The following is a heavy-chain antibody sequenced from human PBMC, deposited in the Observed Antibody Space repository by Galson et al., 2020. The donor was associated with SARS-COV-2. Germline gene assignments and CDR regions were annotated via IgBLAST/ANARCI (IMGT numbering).Heavy chain of an antibody. CDR1: GGSISSSSYY. CDR3: AIQKYYYDGSGYFFDY. Sequence: SETLSLTCTVYGGSISSSSYYWGWLRQPPGKGLEWFGSIYYRGYTYYNPSLKSRVSISVDTSKNQFSLRLNSVTAADTAIYYCAIQKYYYDGSGYFFDYWGPGTLVTVSS. CDR2: IYYRGYT. D-gene: IGHD3-22*01. V-gene: IGHV4-39*01. J-gene: IGHJ4*02.